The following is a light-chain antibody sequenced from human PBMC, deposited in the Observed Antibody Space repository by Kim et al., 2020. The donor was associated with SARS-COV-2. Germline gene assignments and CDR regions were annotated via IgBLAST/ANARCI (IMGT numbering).Light chain of an antibody. Sequence: SSELTQDPAVSVALGQTVRITCQGDSLRSFYATWYQQRPGQAPVLVIYGENNRPSGIPGRFSGSTSGNTASLTITGVQAEDEADYYCNSRDSTGNHQGVFGGGTQLTVL. V-gene: IGLV3-19*01. CDR3: NSRDSTGNHQGV. J-gene: IGLJ3*02. CDR2: GEN. CDR1: SLRSFY.